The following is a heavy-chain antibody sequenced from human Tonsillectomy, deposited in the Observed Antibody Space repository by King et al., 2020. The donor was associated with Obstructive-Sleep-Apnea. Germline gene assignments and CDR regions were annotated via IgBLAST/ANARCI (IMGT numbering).Heavy chain of an antibody. D-gene: IGHD3-16*01. CDR1: GASISSGDFY. Sequence: QLQESGPGLVKPSQTLSLTCTVSGASISSGDFYWSWIRQPPGKGLEWIGYIYYSGSTYYNPSLKSRVTISIDTSKNQFSLKLSSVTAADTAVYYCARDRFEGGAYGNLAMWGYWGQGTLVTVS. V-gene: IGHV4-30-4*01. CDR3: ARDRFEGGAYGNLAMWGY. J-gene: IGHJ4*02. CDR2: IYYSGST.